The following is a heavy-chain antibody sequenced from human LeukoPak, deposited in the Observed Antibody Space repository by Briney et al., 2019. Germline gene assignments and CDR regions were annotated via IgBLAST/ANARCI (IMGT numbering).Heavy chain of an antibody. D-gene: IGHD2-15*01. CDR1: GFTFSSYS. V-gene: IGHV3-48*04. CDR3: ARKYCSGGSCYETPFDY. J-gene: IGHJ4*02. Sequence: GGSLRLSCAASGFTFSSYSMNWVRQAPGKGLEWVSYISSSSSTIYYADSVKGRFTISRDNAKNSLYLQMNSLRAEDTAVYYCARKYCSGGSCYETPFDYWGQGTLVTVSS. CDR2: ISSSSSTI.